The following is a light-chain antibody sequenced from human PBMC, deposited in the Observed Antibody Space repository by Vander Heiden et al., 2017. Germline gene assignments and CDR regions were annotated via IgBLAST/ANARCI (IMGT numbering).Light chain of an antibody. J-gene: IGLJ3*02. CDR2: EVS. CDR3: SSYAGSNNRV. Sequence: QSALTQPPSASGSPGQSVTISCTGTSSDVGGYNYVSWYQQHPGKAPKLMIYEVSKRPSGVPDRFSGSKSGNTASLTVSGLQAEDEADYYCSSYAGSNNRVFGGGTKLTAL. V-gene: IGLV2-8*01. CDR1: SSDVGGYNY.